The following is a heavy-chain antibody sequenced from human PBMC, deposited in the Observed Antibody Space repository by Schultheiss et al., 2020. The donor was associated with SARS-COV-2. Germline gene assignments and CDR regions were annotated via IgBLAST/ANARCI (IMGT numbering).Heavy chain of an antibody. V-gene: IGHV3-66*04. CDR2: IYSGGST. CDR3: ASHSSSWSQYFDY. CDR1: GFTVSSNY. J-gene: IGHJ4*02. Sequence: GESLKISCAASGFTVSSNYMSWVRQAPGKGLEWVSVIYSGGSTYYADSVKGRFTISRDNSKNTLYLQMNSLRAEDTAVYYCASHSSSWSQYFDYWGQGTLVTVSS. D-gene: IGHD6-13*01.